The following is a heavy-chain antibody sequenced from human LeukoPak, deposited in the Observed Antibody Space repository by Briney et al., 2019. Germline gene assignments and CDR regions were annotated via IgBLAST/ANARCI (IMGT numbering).Heavy chain of an antibody. CDR3: AREEGNYYGSGSPPDPFDY. CDR2: IYYSGST. V-gene: IGHV4-39*07. Sequence: PSETLSLTCTVSGGSISSSSYYWGWIRQPPGKGLEWIGSIYYSGSTYYNPSLKSRVTISVDTSKNQFSLKPSSVTAADTAVYYCAREEGNYYGSGSPPDPFDYWGQGTLVTVSS. D-gene: IGHD3-10*01. J-gene: IGHJ4*02. CDR1: GGSISSSSYY.